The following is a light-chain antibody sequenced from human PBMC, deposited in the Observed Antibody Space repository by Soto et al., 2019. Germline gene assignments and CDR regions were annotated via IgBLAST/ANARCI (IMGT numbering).Light chain of an antibody. Sequence: QSVLTQPPSVSGAPGQRVTISCTGSSSNIGAGYDVHWYQQLPGTAPKLLIYGNSNRPSGVPDRFSGSKSGTSASLAITGLQAVDEADYYCQSYDSSLSGVVFSGGTKLTVL. CDR2: GNS. CDR3: QSYDSSLSGVV. V-gene: IGLV1-40*01. J-gene: IGLJ2*01. CDR1: SSNIGAGYD.